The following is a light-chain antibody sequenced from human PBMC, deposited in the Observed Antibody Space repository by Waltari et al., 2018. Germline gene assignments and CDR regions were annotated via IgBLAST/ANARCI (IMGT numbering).Light chain of an antibody. CDR3: QQHYNTPRT. V-gene: IGKV1-39*01. J-gene: IGKJ1*01. CDR2: AAS. CDR1: HSISNF. Sequence: DIQMTQSPSSLSASVGDRVTITCRASHSISNFLNWYQQKPGKAPKLLIYAASSLQSGVPSRFSGSGSGTDFTLTISSLQPEDFATYYCQQHYNTPRTFGQGTKVEIK.